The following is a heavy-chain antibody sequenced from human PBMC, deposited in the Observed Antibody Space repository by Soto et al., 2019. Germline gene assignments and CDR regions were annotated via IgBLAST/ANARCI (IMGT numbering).Heavy chain of an antibody. J-gene: IGHJ6*03. Sequence: VQVLESGGGSVQPGGSLRLSCAASGFTFSNFAMSWVRHAPGKGLEWVSEISGSTGTTYYADSVKGRFIISRDNSKNTLHLQMTSLRAEDTAVYYCAKDTSSSPYDMDVWGKGTTVTVSS. V-gene: IGHV3-23*01. CDR2: ISGSTGTT. D-gene: IGHD2-2*01. CDR3: AKDTSSSPYDMDV. CDR1: GFTFSNFA.